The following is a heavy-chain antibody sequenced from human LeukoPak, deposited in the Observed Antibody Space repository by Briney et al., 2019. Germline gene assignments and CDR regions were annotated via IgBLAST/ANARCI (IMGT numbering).Heavy chain of an antibody. CDR1: GYSFTFYY. V-gene: IGHV1-2*02. CDR3: TRETGANYDPGAFDV. CDR2: INPKSGGT. D-gene: IGHD3-3*01. J-gene: IGHJ3*01. Sequence: ASVTVSFKASGYSFTFYYIHWVRQAPGQGLEWMGWINPKSGGTDSAEKFGGRVTMSRDTSVRTSYLEVRRLKSDDTAVYYCTRETGANYDPGAFDVWGQGTMVTVSS.